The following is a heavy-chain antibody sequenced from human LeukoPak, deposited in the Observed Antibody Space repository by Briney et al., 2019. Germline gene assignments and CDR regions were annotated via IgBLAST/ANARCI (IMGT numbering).Heavy chain of an antibody. D-gene: IGHD6-13*01. Sequence: GGSLRLSCAASGFTVSNNYMTWVRQAAGKGLEWVSIIYGDGATHYADYVKGRFIISRDNSKNTLDLQMHSLRVEDTAVYYCAKGGAPSSWYAPWWFDPWGQGTLVTVSS. CDR1: GFTVSNNY. CDR2: IYGDGAT. J-gene: IGHJ5*02. CDR3: AKGGAPSSWYAPWWFDP. V-gene: IGHV3-66*01.